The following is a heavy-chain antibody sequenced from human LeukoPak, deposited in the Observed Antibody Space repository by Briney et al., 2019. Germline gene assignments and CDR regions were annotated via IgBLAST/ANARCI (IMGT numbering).Heavy chain of an antibody. D-gene: IGHD3-22*01. CDR2: INPNSGGT. V-gene: IGHV1-2*02. CDR1: GYTFTGYY. Sequence: GASVKVSCKASGYTFTGYYMHWARQAPGQGLEWMGWINPNSGGTNYAQKFQGRVTITADKSTSTAYMELSSLRSEDTAVYYCARGPTIVVVSDAFDIWGQGTMVTVSS. CDR3: ARGPTIVVVSDAFDI. J-gene: IGHJ3*02.